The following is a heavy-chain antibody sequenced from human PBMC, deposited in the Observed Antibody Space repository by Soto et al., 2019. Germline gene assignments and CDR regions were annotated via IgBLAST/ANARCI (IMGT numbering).Heavy chain of an antibody. V-gene: IGHV3-23*01. J-gene: IGHJ5*02. CDR2: ISGSGGST. Sequence: PGGSLRLSCAASGFTFSSYAMSWVRQAPGKGLEWVSAISGSGGSTYYADSVKGRFTISRDNSKDTLYLQMNSLRAEDTAVYYCATYGSGSYPPRLDPWGQGTLVTVSS. CDR1: GFTFSSYA. D-gene: IGHD3-10*01. CDR3: ATYGSGSYPPRLDP.